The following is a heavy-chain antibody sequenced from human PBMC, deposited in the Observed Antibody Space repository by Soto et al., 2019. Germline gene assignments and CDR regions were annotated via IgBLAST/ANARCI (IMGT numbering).Heavy chain of an antibody. V-gene: IGHV4-4*07. Sequence: QVQLQESGPGLVEPSETLSLTCTVSGASIRTYSWSWIRQSAGKGLEWIGHISTNGRTNYIPSLTSRITMSLDTSRNQFSLNLKFVTAADTAVYFCAKDQSGAADIWGQGTMVTVS. CDR3: AKDQSGAADI. CDR1: GASIRTYS. CDR2: ISTNGRT. J-gene: IGHJ3*02. D-gene: IGHD7-27*01.